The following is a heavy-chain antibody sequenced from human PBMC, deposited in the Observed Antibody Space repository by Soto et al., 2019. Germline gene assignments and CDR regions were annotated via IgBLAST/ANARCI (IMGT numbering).Heavy chain of an antibody. CDR2: IYYRGST. D-gene: IGHD3-10*01. V-gene: IGHV4-31*03. Sequence: TLSVSCSGSGDFISTGDCCYCSWIRQHPGLGLEYIGYIYYRGSTYYNPSLEGRLTISADTSKNHFSLRLSSVTAADTAVYYWASEVLGSGSYDACYARGLGTRVTLSS. CDR1: GDFISTGDCCY. J-gene: IGHJ6*02. CDR3: ASEVLGSGSYDACYA.